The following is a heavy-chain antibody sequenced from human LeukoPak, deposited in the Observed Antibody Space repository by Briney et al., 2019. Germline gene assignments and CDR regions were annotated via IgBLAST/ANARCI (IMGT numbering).Heavy chain of an antibody. CDR2: ISSSSSTI. Sequence: GVSLRLSCAASGFTFSSYSMNWVRQAPGKGLEWVSYISSSSSTIYYADSVKGRFTISRDNAKNSLYLQMNSLRDEDTAVYYCAREPHYDSSGFPVDYWGQGTLVTVSS. V-gene: IGHV3-48*02. J-gene: IGHJ4*02. D-gene: IGHD3-22*01. CDR1: GFTFSSYS. CDR3: AREPHYDSSGFPVDY.